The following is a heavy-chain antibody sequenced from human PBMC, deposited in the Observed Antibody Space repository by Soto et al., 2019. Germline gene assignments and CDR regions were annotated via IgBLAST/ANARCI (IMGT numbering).Heavy chain of an antibody. D-gene: IGHD5-12*01. Sequence: GGSLRLSCAASGFTFSSYSMNWVRQAPGKGLEWVSSISSSSSYIYYSDSVKGRFTISRDNAKNSLYLQMNSLRAEDTAVYYCAIRNTHLEMATIADAFDIWGQGTMVTVSS. CDR3: AIRNTHLEMATIADAFDI. V-gene: IGHV3-21*01. CDR1: GFTFSSYS. CDR2: ISSSSSYI. J-gene: IGHJ3*02.